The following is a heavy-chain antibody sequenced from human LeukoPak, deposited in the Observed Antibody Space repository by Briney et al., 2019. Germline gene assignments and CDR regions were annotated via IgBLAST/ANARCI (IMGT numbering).Heavy chain of an antibody. V-gene: IGHV4-59*01. CDR2: IYYSGST. CDR3: ARDNKGQREVFDI. D-gene: IGHD2/OR15-2a*01. Sequence: SETLSLTCTVSGGSISSYYWSWIRQPPGKGLEGIGYIYYSGSTNYNPSLKRRVTISVDTSKNQFSLKLSSVTAADTAVYYCARDNKGQREVFDIWGQGTMVTVSS. CDR1: GGSISSYY. J-gene: IGHJ3*02.